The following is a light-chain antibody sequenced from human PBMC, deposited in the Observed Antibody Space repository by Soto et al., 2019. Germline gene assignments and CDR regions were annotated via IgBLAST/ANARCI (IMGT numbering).Light chain of an antibody. CDR3: QHYDTYSIT. J-gene: IGKJ5*01. CDR2: KAS. CDR1: QSILTF. Sequence: IRMTQSPSSFSASTGDRVTITCRASQSILTFLAWYQQRPGKAPKLLIYKASTLESGVPSRFSGSGSGTEFTLTISSLQPDDFATYYCQHYDTYSITFGQGTRLAIK. V-gene: IGKV1-5*03.